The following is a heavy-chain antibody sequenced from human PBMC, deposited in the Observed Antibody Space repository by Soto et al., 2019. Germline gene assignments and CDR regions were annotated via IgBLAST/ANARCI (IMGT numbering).Heavy chain of an antibody. CDR3: AREAIPIAVLPHMDV. D-gene: IGHD6-19*01. V-gene: IGHV3-74*01. CDR2: INSDGSST. CDR1: GFTFSSYW. J-gene: IGHJ6*02. Sequence: GGSLRLSRAASGFTFSSYWMPWVRQAPGKGLVWVSRINSDGSSTSYADSVKGRFTISRDNAKNTLYLQMNSLRAEDTAVYYCAREAIPIAVLPHMDVWGQGTTVTVSS.